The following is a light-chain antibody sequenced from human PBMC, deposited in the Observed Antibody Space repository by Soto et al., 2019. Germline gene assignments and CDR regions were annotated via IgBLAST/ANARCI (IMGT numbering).Light chain of an antibody. CDR2: GAS. CDR1: QSVSSN. Sequence: EIVMTQSPATLSVSPGERATLSCRASQSVSSNLAWYQQKPGQAPRLLIYGASTRATGIPARLSGSGSGTEFTLTLSSLHSEDFAVYYCQQHDKWPFTFGQGTKLDIK. J-gene: IGKJ2*01. V-gene: IGKV3-15*01. CDR3: QQHDKWPFT.